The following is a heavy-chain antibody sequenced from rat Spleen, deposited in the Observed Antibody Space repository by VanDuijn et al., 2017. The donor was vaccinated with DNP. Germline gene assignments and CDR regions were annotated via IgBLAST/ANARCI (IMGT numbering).Heavy chain of an antibody. V-gene: IGHV5-20*01. Sequence: EVQLVESGGGLEQPGRSLKLSCAASGFTFSAYYMAWVRQAPAKGLEWVAYIGSAAYAPYYGDSVKGRFTISRDNAKSSLYLQMDSLRSDDTATYYCTIEGAVYYGLRGGWFAYWGQGTLVTVSS. CDR3: TIEGAVYYGLRGGWFAY. CDR2: IGSAAYAP. J-gene: IGHJ3*01. D-gene: IGHD1-6*01. CDR1: GFTFSAYY.